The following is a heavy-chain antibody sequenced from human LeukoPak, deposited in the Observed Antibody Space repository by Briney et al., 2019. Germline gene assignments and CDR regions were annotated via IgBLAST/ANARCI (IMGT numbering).Heavy chain of an antibody. CDR1: GYSFTSYW. J-gene: IGHJ4*02. Sequence: GESLKISCKGSGYSFTSYWIGWVRQMPGKGLEWMGIIYPGDSDTRYSPSFQGQVTISADKSISTAYLRWSSLKASDTAMYYCATQGFNYCSSTSCYTDYWGQGTLVTVSS. CDR3: ATQGFNYCSSTSCYTDY. CDR2: IYPGDSDT. V-gene: IGHV5-51*01. D-gene: IGHD2-2*02.